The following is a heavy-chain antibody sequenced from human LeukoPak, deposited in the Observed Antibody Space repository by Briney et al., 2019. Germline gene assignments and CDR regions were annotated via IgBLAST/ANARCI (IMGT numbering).Heavy chain of an antibody. D-gene: IGHD3-16*01. Sequence: ASVKVSCKASGGTFSSYAISWVRQAPGQGLEWMGGIIPIFGTANYAQKFQGRVTITADESTSTAYMEPRSLRSDDTAVYYCARVAGELTQDDYWGQGTLVTVSS. CDR3: ARVAGELTQDDY. V-gene: IGHV1-69*13. J-gene: IGHJ4*02. CDR1: GGTFSSYA. CDR2: IIPIFGTA.